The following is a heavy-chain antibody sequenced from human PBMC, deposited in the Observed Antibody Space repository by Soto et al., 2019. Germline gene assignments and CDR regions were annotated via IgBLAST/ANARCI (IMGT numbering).Heavy chain of an antibody. CDR2: ISAYNGNT. D-gene: IGHD2-15*01. CDR1: GYTFTSYG. Sequence: QVQLVQSGAEVKKPGASVKVSCKASGYTFTSYGISWVRQAPGQGLEWMGWISAYNGNTNYAQKLQGRVTMTTDTSTSTASMELRSLRSDDTAMYYCARADSYCSGGSCRYYFDYWGQGPLVTVSS. CDR3: ARADSYCSGGSCRYYFDY. V-gene: IGHV1-18*01. J-gene: IGHJ4*02.